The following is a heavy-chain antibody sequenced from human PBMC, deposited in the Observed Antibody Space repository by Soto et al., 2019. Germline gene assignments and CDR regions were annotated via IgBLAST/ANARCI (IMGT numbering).Heavy chain of an antibody. CDR2: MNPNSGNT. Sequence: ASVKVSCKASGYTFTSYDINWVRQATGQGLEWMGWMNPNSGNTGYAQKFQGRVTMTRNTSISTAYMELSSLRSEDTAVYYCARARKTQHFGDAPLGYWGQGTLVTVSS. J-gene: IGHJ4*02. D-gene: IGHD3-16*01. V-gene: IGHV1-8*01. CDR1: GYTFTSYD. CDR3: ARARKTQHFGDAPLGY.